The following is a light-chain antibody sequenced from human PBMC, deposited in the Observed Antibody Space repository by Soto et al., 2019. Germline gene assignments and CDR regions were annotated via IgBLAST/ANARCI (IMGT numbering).Light chain of an antibody. CDR1: QSVSRY. J-gene: IGKJ5*01. V-gene: IGKV3-11*01. CDR3: QQRSDWLPIT. Sequence: ILLTQSRATLSLSPRGRATLSCRSSQSVSRYLAWYQQKPGQAPRLLIYDVSYRATGIPVRFSGSGSGTDFTLTISSLEPEDFAVYYCQQRSDWLPITFGQGTRLEIK. CDR2: DVS.